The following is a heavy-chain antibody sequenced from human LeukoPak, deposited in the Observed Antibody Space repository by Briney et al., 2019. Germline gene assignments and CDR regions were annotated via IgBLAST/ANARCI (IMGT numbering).Heavy chain of an antibody. Sequence: PSETLSLTCTVSGGSISSYYWSWIRQPPGKGLEWIVYIYYSGSTNYNPSLKSRVTISVDTSKNQFSLKLSSVTAADTAVYYCARVRNDHDAFDIWGQGTMVTVSS. CDR1: GGSISSYY. CDR3: ARVRNDHDAFDI. J-gene: IGHJ3*02. V-gene: IGHV4-59*01. CDR2: IYYSGST. D-gene: IGHD1-1*01.